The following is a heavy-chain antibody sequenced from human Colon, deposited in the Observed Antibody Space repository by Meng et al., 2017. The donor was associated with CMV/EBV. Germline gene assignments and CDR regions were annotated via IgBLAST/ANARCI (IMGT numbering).Heavy chain of an antibody. CDR3: AKDTAYYYGSGSRAYGLDV. Sequence: LKISCVASGFTFDKYVMTWVRQAPGKGLEWVSGISGSGSSRYYADSVKGRHTISRDNSKNTLYLQMNGLGAGDTGVYYCAKDTAYYYGSGSRAYGLDVWGQGTTVTVSS. CDR2: ISGSGSSR. D-gene: IGHD3-10*01. CDR1: GFTFDKYV. J-gene: IGHJ6*02. V-gene: IGHV3-23*01.